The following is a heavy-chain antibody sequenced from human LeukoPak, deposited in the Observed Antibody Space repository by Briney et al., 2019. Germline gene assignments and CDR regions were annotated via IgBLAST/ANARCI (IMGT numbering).Heavy chain of an antibody. CDR1: GGSISSYY. CDR3: ARGSTNSGWHPDAFDI. J-gene: IGHJ3*02. D-gene: IGHD5-12*01. Sequence: SETLSLTCTVSGGSISSYYWSWIRQPPGKGLEWIGYIYYSGSTNYNPSLKSRVTISVDTSKNQFSLKLSSVTAADTAVYYCARGSTNSGWHPDAFDIWGQGTMVTVSS. CDR2: IYYSGST. V-gene: IGHV4-59*01.